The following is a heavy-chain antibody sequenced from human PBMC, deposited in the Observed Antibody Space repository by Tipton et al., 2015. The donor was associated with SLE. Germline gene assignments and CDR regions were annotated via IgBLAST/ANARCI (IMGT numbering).Heavy chain of an antibody. D-gene: IGHD2-15*01. Sequence: GSLRLSCAASGFTFSSYSMNWVRQAPGKGLEWVSSISSSSSYIYYADSVKGRFTISRDNAKNSLYLQMNSLRAEDTAVYYCAREQYCSGGSCYPDYWGQGTLVTVSS. CDR1: GFTFSSYS. CDR2: ISSSSSYI. J-gene: IGHJ4*02. CDR3: AREQYCSGGSCYPDY. V-gene: IGHV3-21*01.